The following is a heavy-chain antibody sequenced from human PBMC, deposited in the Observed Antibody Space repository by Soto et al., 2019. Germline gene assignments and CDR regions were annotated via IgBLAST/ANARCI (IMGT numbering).Heavy chain of an antibody. J-gene: IGHJ3*02. CDR1: GGTFSSYT. V-gene: IGHV1-69*02. D-gene: IGHD5-12*01. Sequence: QVQLVQSGAEVKKPGSSVKVSCKASGGTFSSYTISWVRQAPGQGLEWMGRIIPILGIANYAQKFQGRVTITADKSTSTAYMELSSLRSEDTAVYYCARASLDIVATIAFDIWGQGTMVTVSS. CDR3: ARASLDIVATIAFDI. CDR2: IIPILGIA.